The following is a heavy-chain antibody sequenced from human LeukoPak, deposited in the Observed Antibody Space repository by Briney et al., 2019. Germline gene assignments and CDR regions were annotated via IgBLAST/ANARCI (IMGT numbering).Heavy chain of an antibody. Sequence: GGSLRLSCVASGFTFSSYSMNWVRQAPGKGLEWVSFISSSSRYIYYADSMKGRLTISRDNAENTLYLQMNSLRAEDTAVYYCAKGQGAGVLGFLEWLSLDSWGQGTLVTVS. CDR3: AKGQGAGVLGFLEWLSLDS. V-gene: IGHV3-21*04. CDR1: GFTFSSYS. CDR2: ISSSSRYI. D-gene: IGHD3-3*01. J-gene: IGHJ4*02.